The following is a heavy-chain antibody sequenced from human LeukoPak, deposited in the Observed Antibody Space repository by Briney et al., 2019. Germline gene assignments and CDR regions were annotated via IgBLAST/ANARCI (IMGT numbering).Heavy chain of an antibody. J-gene: IGHJ3*02. Sequence: SVKVSCKASGYTFTSYDINWVRQAPGQGLEWMGRIIPILGIANYAQKFQGRVTITADKSTSTAYMELSSLRSEDTAVYYCARDGGDAFDIWGQGTMATVSS. CDR1: GYTFTSYD. D-gene: IGHD3-10*01. V-gene: IGHV1-69*04. CDR3: ARDGGDAFDI. CDR2: IIPILGIA.